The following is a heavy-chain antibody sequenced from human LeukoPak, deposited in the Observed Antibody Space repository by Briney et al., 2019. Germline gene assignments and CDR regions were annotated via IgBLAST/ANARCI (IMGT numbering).Heavy chain of an antibody. D-gene: IGHD3-22*01. J-gene: IGHJ3*02. CDR3: ASSMIVGGQDAFDI. CDR1: GFTFSSYW. Sequence: PGGSLRLSCAASGFTFSSYWMSGVRQAPGKGLEWVANIKQDGSEKYYVDSVKGRFTISRDNAKNSLYLQMNSLRAEDTAVYYCASSMIVGGQDAFDIWGQGTMVTVSS. CDR2: IKQDGSEK. V-gene: IGHV3-7*01.